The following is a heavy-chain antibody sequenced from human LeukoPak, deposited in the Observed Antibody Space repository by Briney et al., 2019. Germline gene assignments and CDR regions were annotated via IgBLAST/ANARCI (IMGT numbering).Heavy chain of an antibody. D-gene: IGHD5-18*01. Sequence: ASVKVSCKASGYTFTSYGISWVRQAPGQGLEWMGWISAYNGNTNYAQKLQGRVTMTTDTSTSTAYMELRSLRSDDTAVDYCVSCREQLCSSLDYWGQGTLVTVSS. CDR1: GYTFTSYG. J-gene: IGHJ4*02. CDR3: VSCREQLCSSLDY. CDR2: ISAYNGNT. V-gene: IGHV1-18*01.